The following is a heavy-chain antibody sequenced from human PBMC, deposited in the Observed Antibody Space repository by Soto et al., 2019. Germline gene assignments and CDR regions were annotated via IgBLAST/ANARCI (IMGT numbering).Heavy chain of an antibody. CDR1: GFTFSSCS. CDR2: ISDSGGKT. J-gene: IGHJ5*02. D-gene: IGHD3-10*01. Sequence: PVGSLRLSCAASGFTFSSCSMTWVRQAPGKGLEWVAGISDSGGKTWYAGSVKGPFTTSRANSKHMLFLQMHGLRAADTAVYFCSKWSGFGDAWGQGTLVTVSS. CDR3: SKWSGFGDA. V-gene: IGHV3-23*01.